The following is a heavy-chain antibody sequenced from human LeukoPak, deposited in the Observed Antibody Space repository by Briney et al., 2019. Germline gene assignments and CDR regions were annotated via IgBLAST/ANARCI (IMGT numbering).Heavy chain of an antibody. D-gene: IGHD3-3*01. V-gene: IGHV1-69*13. J-gene: IGHJ4*02. CDR2: IIPISSTT. CDR3: ARPRTYYDSWSGYPPFDY. CDR1: GGTFSSHA. Sequence: ASVKVSCKASGGTFSSHAINWVQQAPGQGLEWMGGIIPISSTTKYAQKFQGRVTITADESTSTAFMELSSLRSDDTAVYYCARPRTYYDSWSGYPPFDYWGQGTLVTVSS.